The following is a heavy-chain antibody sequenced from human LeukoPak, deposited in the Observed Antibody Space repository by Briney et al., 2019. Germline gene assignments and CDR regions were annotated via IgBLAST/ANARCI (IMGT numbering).Heavy chain of an antibody. CDR3: ARDRGLLDFWSGYYFDY. J-gene: IGHJ4*02. V-gene: IGHV3-48*01. Sequence: GGSLRLSCAASGFTFSSYSMNWVRRAPGKGLEWVSYISSSSSTIYYADSVKGRFTISRDNAKNSLYLQMNSLRAEDTAVYYCARDRGLLDFWSGYYFDYWGQGTLVTVSS. CDR2: ISSSSSTI. CDR1: GFTFSSYS. D-gene: IGHD3-3*01.